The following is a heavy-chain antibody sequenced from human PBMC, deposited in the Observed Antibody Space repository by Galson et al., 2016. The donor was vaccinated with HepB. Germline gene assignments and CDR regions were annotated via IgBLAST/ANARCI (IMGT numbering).Heavy chain of an antibody. J-gene: IGHJ4*02. CDR3: AKGNRQYFDWLLGFDY. CDR2: ISGSGDNT. D-gene: IGHD3-9*01. Sequence: SLRLSCAASAFTFSSYAMSWVRQAPGKGLEWVSGISGSGDNTYYADSVKGRFNISRDNSKNTLYLQMNSLRAEDKAIYYCAKGNRQYFDWLLGFDYWGQGTLGTGSS. CDR1: AFTFSSYA. V-gene: IGHV3-23*01.